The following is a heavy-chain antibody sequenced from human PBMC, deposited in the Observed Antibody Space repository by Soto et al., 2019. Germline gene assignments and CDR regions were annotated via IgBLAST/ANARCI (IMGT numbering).Heavy chain of an antibody. CDR2: IYYSGST. D-gene: IGHD4-17*01. CDR1: GGSTSSYY. Sequence: SETLSLTCTVSGGSTSSYYWSWIRQPPGKGLEWIGYIYYSGSTNYNPSLKSRVTISVDTSKNQFSLKLSSVTAADTAVYYCARVDGYGDYEFDYWGQGTLVTVSS. J-gene: IGHJ4*02. V-gene: IGHV4-59*01. CDR3: ARVDGYGDYEFDY.